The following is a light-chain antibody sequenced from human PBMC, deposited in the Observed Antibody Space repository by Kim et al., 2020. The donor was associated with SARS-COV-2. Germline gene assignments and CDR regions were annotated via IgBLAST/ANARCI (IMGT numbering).Light chain of an antibody. CDR3: QAWDSSTARYV. J-gene: IGLJ1*01. CDR1: KLGDKY. CDR2: QDS. V-gene: IGLV3-1*01. Sequence: PGQTASIPCSGDKLGDKYACWYQQKPGQSPVLVIYQDSKRPSGIPERFSGSNSGNTATLTISGTQAMDEADYYCQAWDSSTARYVFGTGTNVTVL.